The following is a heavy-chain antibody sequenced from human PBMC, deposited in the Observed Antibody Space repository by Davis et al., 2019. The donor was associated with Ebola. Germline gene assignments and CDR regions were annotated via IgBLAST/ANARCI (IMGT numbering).Heavy chain of an antibody. Sequence: MPSETLSLTCTVSGGSISSSSYYWGWIRQPPGKGLEWIANIYYSGSTQYNPSLKSRVTISVDTSKNQFSLKLTSVAAADTAVYYCARYRTMVRGVKLPQPVHMDVWGKGTTVTVSS. CDR2: IYYSGST. CDR3: ARYRTMVRGVKLPQPVHMDV. J-gene: IGHJ6*04. V-gene: IGHV4-39*01. CDR1: GGSISSSSYY. D-gene: IGHD3-10*01.